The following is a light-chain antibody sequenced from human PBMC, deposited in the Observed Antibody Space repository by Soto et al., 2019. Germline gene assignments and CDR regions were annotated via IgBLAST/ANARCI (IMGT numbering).Light chain of an antibody. Sequence: DIQMTQSPSTLSASVGDRVTITCRASQSISSWLAWYQQKPGKAPKLLIYKASSLESGVPSRFSGSGSGTEFTLTISSLQPDDFATYYCQRPRTFGGGTKVEIK. V-gene: IGKV1-5*03. CDR2: KAS. CDR1: QSISSW. J-gene: IGKJ4*01. CDR3: QRPRT.